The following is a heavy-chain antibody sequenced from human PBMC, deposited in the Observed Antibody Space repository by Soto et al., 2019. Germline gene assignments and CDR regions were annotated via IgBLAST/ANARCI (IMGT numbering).Heavy chain of an antibody. CDR1: GFTFDDYA. CDR2: ISWHSGSI. Sequence: EVQLVESGGGLVQPGRSLRLSCAASGFTFDDYAMHWVRQAPGKGLEWVSGISWHSGSIGYADSVKGRFTISRDNAKNSLYLQMNSLRAEDTALYYCAKDVYGSGSYADYWGQGTLVTVSS. V-gene: IGHV3-9*01. J-gene: IGHJ4*02. D-gene: IGHD3-10*01. CDR3: AKDVYGSGSYADY.